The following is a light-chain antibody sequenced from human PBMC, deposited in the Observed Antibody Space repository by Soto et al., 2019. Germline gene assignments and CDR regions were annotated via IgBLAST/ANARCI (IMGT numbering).Light chain of an antibody. CDR1: SSDVGGYNY. CDR3: SSYTRTSTHYV. J-gene: IGLJ1*01. Sequence: QSVLTQPASVSGSPGQSITISCTGTSSDVGGYNYVSWYQQQPGKAPKLMIYEVTYRPSGVSNRFSGSKSGNMASLTISGLQAEDAADYYCSSYTRTSTHYVFGTGTKVTVL. CDR2: EVT. V-gene: IGLV2-14*01.